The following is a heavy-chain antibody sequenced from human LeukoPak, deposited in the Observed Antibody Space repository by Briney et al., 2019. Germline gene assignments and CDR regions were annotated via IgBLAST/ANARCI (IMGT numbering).Heavy chain of an antibody. V-gene: IGHV3-9*01. CDR2: ISWNSGSI. J-gene: IGHJ3*02. CDR1: GFTFEDYA. D-gene: IGHD4-17*01. CDR3: AKDIDGDSPCDAFDI. Sequence: PGGSLRLSCAASGFTFEDYAMHWVRQAPGKGLEWVSGISWNSGSIGYADSVKGRFTISRDNAKNSLYLQMNSLRAEDTALYYCAKDIDGDSPCDAFDIWGQGTMVTVSS.